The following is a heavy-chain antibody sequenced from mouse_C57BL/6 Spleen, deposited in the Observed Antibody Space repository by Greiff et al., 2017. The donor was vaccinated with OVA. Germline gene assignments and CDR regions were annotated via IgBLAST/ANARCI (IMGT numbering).Heavy chain of an antibody. J-gene: IGHJ4*01. CDR3: ARRRDGYYFYAMDY. CDR2: IYPGDGDT. CDR1: GYAFSGSW. Sequence: VKLQQSGPELVKPGASVKISCKASGYAFSGSWMNWVKQRPGKGLEWIGRIYPGDGDTNYNGKFKGKATLTADKSSSTAYMQLSSLTSEDSAVYFCARRRDGYYFYAMDYWGQGTSVTVSS. V-gene: IGHV1-82*01. D-gene: IGHD2-3*01.